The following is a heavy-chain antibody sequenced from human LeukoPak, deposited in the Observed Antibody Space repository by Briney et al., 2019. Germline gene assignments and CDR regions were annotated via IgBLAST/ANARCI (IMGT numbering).Heavy chain of an antibody. CDR1: GGSFSGYY. J-gene: IGHJ3*02. Sequence: SETLSLTCAVYGGSFSGYYWSWIRQPPGKGLEWIGEINHSGSTNYNPSLKSRVTIPVDTSKNQFSLKLSSVAAADTAVYYCARRHMVRGRNAFDIWGQGTMVTVSS. V-gene: IGHV4-34*01. D-gene: IGHD3-10*01. CDR3: ARRHMVRGRNAFDI. CDR2: INHSGST.